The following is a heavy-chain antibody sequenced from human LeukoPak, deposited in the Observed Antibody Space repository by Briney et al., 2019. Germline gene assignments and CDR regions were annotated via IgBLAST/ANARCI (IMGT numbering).Heavy chain of an antibody. Sequence: PSETLSLTCTVSGGSISSYYWSWIRQPPGKGLEWIGYIYYSGSTNYNPSLKSRVTISVDTSKNQFSLKLSSVTAADTAVYYCASSGVTPYYYSMDVWGQGTTVTVSS. CDR1: GGSISSYY. D-gene: IGHD2-21*02. V-gene: IGHV4-59*01. CDR2: IYYSGST. J-gene: IGHJ6*02. CDR3: ASSGVTPYYYSMDV.